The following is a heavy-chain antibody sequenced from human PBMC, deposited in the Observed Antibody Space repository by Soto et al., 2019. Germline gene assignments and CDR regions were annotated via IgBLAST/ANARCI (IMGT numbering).Heavy chain of an antibody. V-gene: IGHV4-34*01. Sequence: NPSETLSLTCAVYGGSFSCYYWSWIRQPPGKGLEWIGEINHSGSTNYNPSLKSRVTISIDTSKTQFSLRLRSVTAVDTAVYYCARRQNWNNLFDTWGQGTLVTVSS. J-gene: IGHJ5*02. D-gene: IGHD1-1*01. CDR3: ARRQNWNNLFDT. CDR1: GGSFSCYY. CDR2: INHSGST.